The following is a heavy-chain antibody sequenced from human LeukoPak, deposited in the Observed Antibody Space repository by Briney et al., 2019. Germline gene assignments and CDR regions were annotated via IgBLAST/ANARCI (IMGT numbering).Heavy chain of an antibody. CDR1: RFIFSTYG. CDR2: IRPDGSNE. CDR3: VKDWGVLPDYTADGFDI. J-gene: IGHJ3*02. Sequence: PGGSLRLSCAASRFIFSTYGMHWVRQAPGKGLEWVAFIRPDGSNEYYAASVRGRFAISRDNSQNTLHLQMSSLRLEDTAVYYCVKDWGVLPDYTADGFDIWGPGTMVTVSS. V-gene: IGHV3-30*02. D-gene: IGHD3-10*01.